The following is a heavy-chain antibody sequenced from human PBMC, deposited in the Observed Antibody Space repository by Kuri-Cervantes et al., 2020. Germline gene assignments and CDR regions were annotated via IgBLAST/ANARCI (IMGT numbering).Heavy chain of an antibody. V-gene: IGHV1-69*06. CDR3: ARELASIRFFDF. Sequence: SVKVSCKASGGTFNNYGISWVRQAPGQGLEWMGGIIPIFGTANYAQKFQGRVTITADKSTSTAYMELSSLRSEDTAVYYCARELASIRFFDFWGQGTLVTVSS. J-gene: IGHJ4*02. CDR2: IIPIFGTA. D-gene: IGHD5-12*01. CDR1: GGTFNNYG.